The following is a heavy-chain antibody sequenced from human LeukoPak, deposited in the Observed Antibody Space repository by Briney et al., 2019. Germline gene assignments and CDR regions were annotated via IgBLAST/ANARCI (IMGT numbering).Heavy chain of an antibody. CDR3: AGAASGSYSDYYYGMDV. CDR1: GFTFSSYG. D-gene: IGHD1-26*01. V-gene: IGHV3-48*02. CDR2: ISSSSSTI. J-gene: IGHJ6*02. Sequence: GGSLRLSCAASGFTFSSYGMNWVRQAPGKGLEWVSYISSSSSTIYYADSVKGRFTISRDNAKNSLYLQMNSLRDEDTAVYYCAGAASGSYSDYYYGMDVWGQGTTVTVSS.